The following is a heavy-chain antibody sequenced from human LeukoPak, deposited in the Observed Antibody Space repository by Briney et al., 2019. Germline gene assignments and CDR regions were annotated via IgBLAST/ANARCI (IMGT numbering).Heavy chain of an antibody. Sequence: SESLSLTWVLSGGSSSGYYGSWIRHPPGKGRGWVGEIKHRESTEYNTSLKSRVSISVDTSKNQFSLKLSSVTAADTAVYYCARGEYYDSSGYFLFDPWGQGTLVTVSS. CDR1: GGSSSGYY. D-gene: IGHD3-22*01. V-gene: IGHV4-34*01. J-gene: IGHJ5*02. CDR3: ARGEYYDSSGYFLFDP. CDR2: IKHREST.